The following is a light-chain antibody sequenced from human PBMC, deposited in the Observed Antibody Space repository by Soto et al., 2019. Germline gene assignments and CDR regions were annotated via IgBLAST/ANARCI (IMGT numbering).Light chain of an antibody. V-gene: IGLV2-14*01. Sequence: QSVLTQPASVSGSPGQSITISCTGTSSDVGGYNYVSWYQQHPGKAPKLMIYDVSNRPSGVSNRFSGSKSGNTASLTISGLQAEDEADYHCSSYTSSSPLEVFGTGTKVT. CDR1: SSDVGGYNY. J-gene: IGLJ1*01. CDR3: SSYTSSSPLEV. CDR2: DVS.